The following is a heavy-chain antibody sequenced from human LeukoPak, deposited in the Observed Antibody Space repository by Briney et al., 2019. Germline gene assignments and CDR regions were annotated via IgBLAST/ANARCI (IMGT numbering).Heavy chain of an antibody. CDR3: ARLSAYYYGSYFYYYMDV. CDR2: INWNGGST. V-gene: IGHV3-20*04. Sequence: GGSLRLSCAASGFTFDDYGMSWVRQVPGKGLEWVSGINWNGGSTGNADSVKGRFTISRDNAKKSVYLYMSSLRAEDTALYYCARLSAYYYGSYFYYYMDVWGKGTTVTVSS. CDR1: GFTFDDYG. J-gene: IGHJ6*03. D-gene: IGHD3-10*01.